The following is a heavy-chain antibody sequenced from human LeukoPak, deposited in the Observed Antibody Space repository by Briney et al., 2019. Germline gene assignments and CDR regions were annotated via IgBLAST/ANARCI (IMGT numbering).Heavy chain of an antibody. D-gene: IGHD6-19*01. CDR2: IYPGGET. Sequence: PGGSLRLSCSASGFTVSSNYMSLVRQAPGKGLEWVSVIYPGGETYYADFVKGRFTISRDNSKNTLYLQMNSLRAEDTAAYYCASPISGQSFDIWGQGTMVTVSS. CDR1: GFTVSSNY. CDR3: ASPISGQSFDI. J-gene: IGHJ3*02. V-gene: IGHV3-53*01.